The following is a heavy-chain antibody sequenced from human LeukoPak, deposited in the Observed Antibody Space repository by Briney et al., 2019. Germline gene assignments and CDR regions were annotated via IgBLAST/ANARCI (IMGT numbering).Heavy chain of an antibody. V-gene: IGHV3-23*01. CDR1: RFTLSKAW. D-gene: IGHD3-9*01. CDR2: IRDSGGST. J-gene: IGHJ4*02. CDR3: EQAVLRYFDWLLYFDY. Sequence: GGSLRLSCAASRFTLSKAWLSWVTDAPGKGLEGGLPIRDSGGSTYYAVSVHGRLTISTDNSKITLFLQMNTVRDEDTAVCYCEQAVLRYFDWLLYFDYWGQGTLVTASS.